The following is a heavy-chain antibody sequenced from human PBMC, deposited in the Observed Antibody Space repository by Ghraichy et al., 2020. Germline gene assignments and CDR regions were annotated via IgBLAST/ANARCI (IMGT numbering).Heavy chain of an antibody. J-gene: IGHJ3*02. V-gene: IGHV4-30-4*01. CDR1: GGSISSGDYY. D-gene: IGHD4-17*01. Sequence: SETLSLTCTVSGGSISSGDYYWSWIRQPPGKGLEWIGYIYYSGSTYYNPSLKSRVTISVDTSKNQFSLKLSSVTAADTAVYYWGGSTGNAFDIWGQGTMLTVSS. CDR3: GGSTGNAFDI. CDR2: IYYSGST.